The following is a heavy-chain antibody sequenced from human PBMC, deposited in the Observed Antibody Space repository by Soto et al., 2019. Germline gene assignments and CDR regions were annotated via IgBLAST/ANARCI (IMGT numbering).Heavy chain of an antibody. Sequence: TLSLTCAFHSWSFHGYYWSWIRKPTGKGLEWIGEINHSASTNYNPSLKSRVTISVDTSKNQFSLKLSSVTAADTAAYYCARGGMRYYGSGSYYYYYYGMDVWGQGTTVS. J-gene: IGHJ6*02. V-gene: IGHV4-34*01. CDR2: INHSAST. CDR1: SWSFHGYY. D-gene: IGHD3-10*01. CDR3: ARGGMRYYGSGSYYYYYYGMDV.